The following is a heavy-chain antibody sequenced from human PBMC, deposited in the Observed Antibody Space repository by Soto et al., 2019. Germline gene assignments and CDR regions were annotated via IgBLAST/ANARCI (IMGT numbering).Heavy chain of an antibody. Sequence: QVQLQESGPGLVKPSETLSLTCTVSGGSISSYYWSWIRQPPGKGLEWIGYIYYSGSTNYNPSLKSRVTISVDTSKNQFSLKLSSVTAADTAVYYCARGRGYALGEFDYWGQGTLVTVSS. CDR2: IYYSGST. CDR3: ARGRGYALGEFDY. J-gene: IGHJ4*02. CDR1: GGSISSYY. V-gene: IGHV4-59*01. D-gene: IGHD3-16*01.